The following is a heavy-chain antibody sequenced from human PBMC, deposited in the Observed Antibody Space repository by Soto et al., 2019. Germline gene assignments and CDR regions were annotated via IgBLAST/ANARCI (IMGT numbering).Heavy chain of an antibody. D-gene: IGHD3-3*01. V-gene: IGHV4-30-2*03. Sequence: SETLSLTCAVSGGSISSGGYSWSWIRQPPGKGLEWIGSIYYSGSTYYNPSLKSRVTISVDTSKNQFSLKLSSVTAADTAVYYCARLRISAFWYEEGYGMDVWGQGTTVT. J-gene: IGHJ6*02. CDR1: GGSISSGGYS. CDR3: ARLRISAFWYEEGYGMDV. CDR2: IYYSGST.